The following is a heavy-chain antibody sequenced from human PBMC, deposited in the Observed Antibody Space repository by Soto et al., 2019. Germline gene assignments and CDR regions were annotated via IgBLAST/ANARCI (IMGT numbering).Heavy chain of an antibody. CDR1: GFRFSSYW. Sequence: PGGSLRLSCGASGFRFSSYWMSWVRQAPGKGLEWVANMNQDGSAKYYVGSVKGRFTISRDNSKNTLYLQMNSLRAEDTAVYYCAREYDVFTMVRGVISAFDIWGQGTMVTVSS. CDR2: MNQDGSAK. V-gene: IGHV3-7*01. D-gene: IGHD3-10*01. CDR3: AREYDVFTMVRGVISAFDI. J-gene: IGHJ3*02.